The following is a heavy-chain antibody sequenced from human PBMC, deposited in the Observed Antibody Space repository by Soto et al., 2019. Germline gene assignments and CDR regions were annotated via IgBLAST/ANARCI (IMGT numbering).Heavy chain of an antibody. CDR2: INHSGST. CDR3: ARGWIKLWLLNADAFDI. J-gene: IGHJ3*02. D-gene: IGHD5-18*01. Sequence: XGTLALTCAVYGGSVSGYYWSWIRQPPGKGLEWIGEINHSGSTNYNPSLKSRVTISVDTSKNQFSLKLSSVTAADTAVYYCARGWIKLWLLNADAFDIWGQGTMVTVSS. V-gene: IGHV4-34*01. CDR1: GGSVSGYY.